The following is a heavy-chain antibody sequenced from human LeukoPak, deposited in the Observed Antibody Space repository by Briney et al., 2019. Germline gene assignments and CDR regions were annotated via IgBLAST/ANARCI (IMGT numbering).Heavy chain of an antibody. D-gene: IGHD2-2*02. Sequence: ASVKVSCKASGYTFTSYDINWVRHATGQGLEWMGWMNPNSGNTGYAQKFQGRVTMTRNSSITTTYLELSSQRSDDTGVYCCARVGCSSTSCYISVRASGYAFDYWGQGALVAVSP. CDR2: MNPNSGNT. CDR3: ARVGCSSTSCYISVRASGYAFDY. CDR1: GYTFTSYD. J-gene: IGHJ4*02. V-gene: IGHV1-8*01.